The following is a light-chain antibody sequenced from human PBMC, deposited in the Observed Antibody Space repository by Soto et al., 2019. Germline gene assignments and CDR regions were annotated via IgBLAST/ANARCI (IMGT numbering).Light chain of an antibody. V-gene: IGKV3-20*01. CDR1: QSVSSSY. J-gene: IGKJ4*01. CDR3: QQYGSSPG. CDR2: GAS. Sequence: EIVLTQSPGTLSLSPGERATLSCRASQSVSSSYLAWYQQKPGQAPRLLIYGASSRATGIPDRFSGSGSETDFTLTISRLEPEDFAVYYCQQYGSSPGFGGGTKVEMK.